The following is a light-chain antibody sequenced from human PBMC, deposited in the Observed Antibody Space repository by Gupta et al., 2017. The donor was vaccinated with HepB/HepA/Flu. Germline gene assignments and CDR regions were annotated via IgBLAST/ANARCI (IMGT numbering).Light chain of an antibody. V-gene: IGLV1-44*01. CDR2: SNN. CDR1: SSNIGSNT. CDR3: AAWDDSLNGYV. J-gene: IGLJ1*01. Sequence: QSVLTQPPSASGTPGQRVTISCSGSSSNIGSNTVNWYQQLPGTAPKLLIHSNNQRPPGVPDRFSGSKAGTSASLAISGLQSEDEADYYCAAWDDSLNGYVFGTGTKVTVL.